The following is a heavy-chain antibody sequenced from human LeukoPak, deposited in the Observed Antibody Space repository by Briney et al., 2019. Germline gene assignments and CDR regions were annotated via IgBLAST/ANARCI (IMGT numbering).Heavy chain of an antibody. CDR1: GFTFSSYS. J-gene: IGHJ6*02. D-gene: IGHD3-3*01. V-gene: IGHV3-21*01. CDR2: ISSSSSYI. CDR3: ARGRGDDFWDLMDV. Sequence: GRSLRLSCAASGFTFSSYSMNWVRQAPGKGLEWVSSISSSSSYIYYADSVKGRFTISRDNAKNSLYLQMNSLRAEDTAVYYCARGRGDDFWDLMDVWGQGTTVTVSS.